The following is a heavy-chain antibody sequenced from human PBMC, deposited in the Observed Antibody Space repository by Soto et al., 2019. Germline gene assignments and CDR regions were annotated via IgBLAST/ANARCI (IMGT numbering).Heavy chain of an antibody. J-gene: IGHJ4*02. CDR3: ASSMDYGDYYFDY. V-gene: IGHV1-69*13. D-gene: IGHD4-17*01. Sequence: SVKVSCKASGGTFSSYAISWVRQAPGQGLGWMGGIIPIFGTANYAQKFQGRVTITADESTSTAYMELSSLRSEDTAVYYCASSMDYGDYYFDYWGQGTLVTVSS. CDR2: IIPIFGTA. CDR1: GGTFSSYA.